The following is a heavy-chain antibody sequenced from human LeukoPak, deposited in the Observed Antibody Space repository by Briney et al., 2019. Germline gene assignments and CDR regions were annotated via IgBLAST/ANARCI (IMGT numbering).Heavy chain of an antibody. Sequence: GGSLRLSCAASGFTFSSYEMDWVRQAPGKGLEWVSYISSSGSTIYYADSVKGRFTISRDNAKNSLYLQMNSLRAEDTAVYYCAELGITMIGGVWGKGTTATISS. CDR1: GFTFSSYE. D-gene: IGHD3-10*02. J-gene: IGHJ6*04. V-gene: IGHV3-48*03. CDR3: AELGITMIGGV. CDR2: ISSSGSTI.